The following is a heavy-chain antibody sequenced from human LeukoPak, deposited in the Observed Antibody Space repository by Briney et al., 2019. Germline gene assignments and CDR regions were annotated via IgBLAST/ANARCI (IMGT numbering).Heavy chain of an antibody. CDR3: ARPFGVVTFDAFDI. Sequence: EASVKVSCKASGGTFNNNAINWVRQAPGQGLQWMGGLIPMFGTANYAQKFKGRVTITADESTTTAYMELSSLRSEDTAVYYCARPFGVVTFDAFDIWGQGTMVTVSS. CDR2: LIPMFGTA. J-gene: IGHJ3*02. V-gene: IGHV1-69*01. CDR1: GGTFNNNA. D-gene: IGHD3-3*01.